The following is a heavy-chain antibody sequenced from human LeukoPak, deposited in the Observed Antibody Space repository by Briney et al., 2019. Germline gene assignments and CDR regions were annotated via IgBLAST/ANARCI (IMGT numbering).Heavy chain of an antibody. CDR2: INSDGSST. CDR1: GFTFSSYA. V-gene: IGHV3-74*01. D-gene: IGHD3-3*01. Sequence: GGSLRLSCAASGFTFSSYAMSWVRQAPGKGLEWVSRINSDGSSTSYADSVKGRFTISRDNAKNTLYLQMNSLRAEDTAVYYCARDRRYDFWSGGYDAFDIWGQGTMVTVSS. CDR3: ARDRRYDFWSGGYDAFDI. J-gene: IGHJ3*02.